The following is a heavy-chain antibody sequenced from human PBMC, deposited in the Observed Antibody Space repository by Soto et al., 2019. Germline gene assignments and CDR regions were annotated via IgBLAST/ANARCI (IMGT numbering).Heavy chain of an antibody. J-gene: IGHJ4*02. Sequence: GESLKISCKGSGYSFTSYWSGWVRQMPGKGLEWMGIIYPGDSDTRYSPSFQGQVTISADKSISTAYLQWSSLKASDTAMYYCARSGIVATNFPEYWGQGTLVTVSS. CDR2: IYPGDSDT. D-gene: IGHD5-12*01. V-gene: IGHV5-51*01. CDR3: ARSGIVATNFPEY. CDR1: GYSFTSYW.